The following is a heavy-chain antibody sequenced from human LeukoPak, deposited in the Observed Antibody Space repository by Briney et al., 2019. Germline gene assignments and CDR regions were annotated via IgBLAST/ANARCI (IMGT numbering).Heavy chain of an antibody. CDR2: IKQDGSEK. CDR1: GFTVSSNY. V-gene: IGHV3-7*01. J-gene: IGHJ5*02. Sequence: PGGSLRLSCAASGFTVSSNYMSWVRQAPGKGLEWVANIKQDGSEKYYVDSVKGRFTISRDNAKNSLYLQMNSLRAEDTAVYYCARGRAIWWFDPWGQGTLVTVSS. D-gene: IGHD1-26*01. CDR3: ARGRAIWWFDP.